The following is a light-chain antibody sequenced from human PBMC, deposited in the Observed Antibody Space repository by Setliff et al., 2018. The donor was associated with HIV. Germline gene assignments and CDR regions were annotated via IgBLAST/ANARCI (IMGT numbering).Light chain of an antibody. CDR3: QVWDSSSDHHV. V-gene: IGLV3-21*03. CDR2: DDS. CDR1: NIGSKS. J-gene: IGLJ1*01. Sequence: SYALTQPPSVSVAPGKTARITCGGNNIGSKSVHWYQQKPGQAPVLVVYDDSHRPSGIPERFSGSKSGNTATLTISRVEAGDEADYYCQVWDSSSDHHVFGTGTKV.